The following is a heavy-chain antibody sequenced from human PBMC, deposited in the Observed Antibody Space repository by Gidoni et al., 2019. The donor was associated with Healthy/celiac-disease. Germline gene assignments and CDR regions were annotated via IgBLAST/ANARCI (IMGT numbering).Heavy chain of an antibody. D-gene: IGHD3-10*01. CDR3: AREERGGTFTMVPAFDI. CDR2: TYYRSKWYN. Sequence: WLGRTYYRSKWYNDYAVSVKSRITINPDTSKNQFSLQLNSVTPEDTAVYYCAREERGGTFTMVPAFDIWGQGTMVTVSS. V-gene: IGHV6-1*01. J-gene: IGHJ3*02.